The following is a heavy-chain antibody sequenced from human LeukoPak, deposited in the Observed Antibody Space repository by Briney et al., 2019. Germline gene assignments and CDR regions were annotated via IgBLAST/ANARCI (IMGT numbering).Heavy chain of an antibody. CDR1: ADTICSFY. D-gene: IGHD2-15*01. J-gene: IGHJ4*02. CDR3: ERVGGEPDCSGGSCYVERYFDY. CDR2: INHSGST. Sequence: SETVSLKSSVSADTICSFYWSWLRPPPGKELEGIRYINHSGSTNSNTSLDSRVTISVNSSKKHFSLKMTSWTAAAAVVYCCERVGGEPDCSGGSCYVERYFDYWGQGTLVTVSS. V-gene: IGHV4-59*12.